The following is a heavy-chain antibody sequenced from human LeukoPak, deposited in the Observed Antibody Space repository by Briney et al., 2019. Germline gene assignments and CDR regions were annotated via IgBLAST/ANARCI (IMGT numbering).Heavy chain of an antibody. CDR1: RYTFTSYD. J-gene: IGHJ6*03. D-gene: IGHD3-3*01. CDR3: ARELGTAPFWSGYYTGYYYMDV. CDR2: MNPNSGNT. V-gene: IGHV1-8*01. Sequence: ASVKVSCKASRYTFTSYDINWVRQATGQGLEWMGWMNPNSGNTGYAQKFQGRVTMTRNTSISTAYMELSSLRSEGTAVYYCARELGTAPFWSGYYTGYYYMDVWGKGTTVTVSS.